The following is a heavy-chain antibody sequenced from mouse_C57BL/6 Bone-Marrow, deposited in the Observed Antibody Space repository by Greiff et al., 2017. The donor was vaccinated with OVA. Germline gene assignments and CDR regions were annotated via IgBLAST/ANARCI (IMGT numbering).Heavy chain of an antibody. CDR1: GYTFTSYW. CDR3: ARTGYGSSYGFAY. CDR2: IDPSDSET. V-gene: IGHV1-52*01. Sequence: VQLQQPGAELVRPGSSVKLSCKASGYTFTSYWMHWVKQRPIQGLEWIGNIDPSDSETHYNQKFKDKATLTVDKSSSTAYIQLSSLTSEDSAVYYCARTGYGSSYGFAYWGQGTLVTVSA. J-gene: IGHJ3*01. D-gene: IGHD1-1*01.